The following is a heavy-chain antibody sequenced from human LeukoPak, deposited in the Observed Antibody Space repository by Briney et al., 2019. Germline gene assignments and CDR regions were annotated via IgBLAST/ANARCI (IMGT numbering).Heavy chain of an antibody. D-gene: IGHD3-10*01. CDR2: INPNSGGT. J-gene: IGHJ4*02. V-gene: IGHV1-2*02. CDR3: APCRGGFWEFDY. CDR1: GYTFTGYY. Sequence: ASVTVSCKASGYTFTGYYMHWVRQAPGQGLEWMGWINPNSGGTNYAQKFQGRVTITRDTSISTAYMELSRLRSDDTAVYYCAPCRGGFWEFDYWGQGTLVTVSA.